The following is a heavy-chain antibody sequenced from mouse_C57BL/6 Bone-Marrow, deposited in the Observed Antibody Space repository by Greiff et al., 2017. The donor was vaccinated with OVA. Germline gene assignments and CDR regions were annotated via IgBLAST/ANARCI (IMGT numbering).Heavy chain of an antibody. CDR3: AREIYDGSSYDYAMDY. Sequence: VQLQESGPGLVQPSQSLSLTCTVSGFSLTSYGVHWVRQSPGTGLEWLGVIWSGGSTDYNAAFISRLSTSKDNSKSQVFFKMNSLQADDTAIYYCAREIYDGSSYDYAMDYWGQGTSVTVSS. CDR2: IWSGGST. D-gene: IGHD1-1*01. V-gene: IGHV2-2*01. CDR1: GFSLTSYG. J-gene: IGHJ4*01.